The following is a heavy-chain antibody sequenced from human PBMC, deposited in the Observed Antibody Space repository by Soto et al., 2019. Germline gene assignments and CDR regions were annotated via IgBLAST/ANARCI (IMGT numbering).Heavy chain of an antibody. Sequence: LVNPTETLTLTCTVSGFSLTTGKMGVSWIRQPPGKALEWLAHIFSDNERSYSTSMQGRLTISKDPSGSQVVLSMTNLDPVDTGTYYCVRMNADSYQFYYAMDVWGQGTTVTVSS. CDR3: VRMNADSYQFYYAMDV. CDR2: IFSDNER. CDR1: GFSLTTGKMG. J-gene: IGHJ6*02. D-gene: IGHD4-17*01. V-gene: IGHV2-26*01.